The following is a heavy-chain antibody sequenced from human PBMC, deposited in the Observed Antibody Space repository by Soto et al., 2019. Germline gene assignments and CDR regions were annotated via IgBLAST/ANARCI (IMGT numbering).Heavy chain of an antibody. CDR2: IKSKTDGGTT. CDR1: GFTFSNAW. CDR3: TTDGYYYDSSGYYGENDY. D-gene: IGHD3-22*01. V-gene: IGHV3-15*07. J-gene: IGHJ4*02. Sequence: EVQLVESGGGLVKPGGSLRLSCAASGFTFSNAWMNWVRQAPGKGLEWVGRIKSKTDGGTTDYAAPVKGRFTISRDDSKNTLYLQMNSLKTEDTAVYYCTTDGYYYDSSGYYGENDYWGQGTLVTVSS.